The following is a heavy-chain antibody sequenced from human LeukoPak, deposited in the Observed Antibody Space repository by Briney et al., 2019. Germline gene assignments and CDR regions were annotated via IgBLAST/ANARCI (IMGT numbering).Heavy chain of an antibody. D-gene: IGHD2-2*03. J-gene: IGHJ4*02. CDR3: TSARLDSFGSDY. CDR2: IWYDGNTT. V-gene: IGHV3-33*01. Sequence: GGSLRLSCAASGFTFINYGMTWVRQAPGKGLEWVAIIWYDGNTTHYAASVKGRFTISRDNSKNTLYLQMNSLRAEDTAVYYYTSARLDSFGSDYWGQGTPVTVSS. CDR1: GFTFINYG.